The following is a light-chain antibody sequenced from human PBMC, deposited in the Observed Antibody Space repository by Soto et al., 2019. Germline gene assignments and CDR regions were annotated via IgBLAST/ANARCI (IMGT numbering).Light chain of an antibody. CDR1: QSFSRI. J-gene: IGKJ1*01. CDR3: QQYVSSPRT. V-gene: IGKV3-20*01. CDR2: DAS. Sequence: EIVLTQSPATLCLSPGERASLPCSASQSFSRILAWYQQKPGQAPRLLIYDASNRATGIPARFSGSGSGTDFTLTISRLEPEDFAVYYCQQYVSSPRTFGQGTKVDIK.